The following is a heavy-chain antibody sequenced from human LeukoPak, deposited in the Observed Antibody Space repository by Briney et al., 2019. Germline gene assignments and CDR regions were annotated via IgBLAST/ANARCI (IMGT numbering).Heavy chain of an antibody. D-gene: IGHD3-3*01. CDR3: AQDFFPNPL. J-gene: IGHJ4*02. V-gene: IGHV3-23*01. CDR2: ISSLVSRT. CDR1: GFTFSSYA. Sequence: TGGSLRLSCAASGFTFSSYAVSWVRQAPGKGLEWVSSISSLVSRTYYTDSVKGRFTISRDNSKNTLYLQMNSLRAEDTAIYYCAQDFFPNPLWGQGTLVTVSS.